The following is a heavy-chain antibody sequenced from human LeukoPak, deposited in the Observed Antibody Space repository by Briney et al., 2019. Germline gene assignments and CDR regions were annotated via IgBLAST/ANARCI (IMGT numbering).Heavy chain of an antibody. CDR2: INPSGGST. D-gene: IGHD2-21*02. CDR3: AISGYCGGDCHAFDI. V-gene: IGHV1-46*01. CDR1: GYTFTSYY. J-gene: IGHJ3*02. Sequence: ASVKVSCKASGYTFTSYYMHWVRQAPGQGLEWMGIINPSGGSTSYAQKFQGRVTMTRDTSTSTVYMELSSLRSEDTAVYYCAISGYCGGDCHAFDIWGQGTMVTVSS.